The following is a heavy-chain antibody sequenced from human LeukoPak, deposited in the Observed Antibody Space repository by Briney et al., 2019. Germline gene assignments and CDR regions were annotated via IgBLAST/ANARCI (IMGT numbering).Heavy chain of an antibody. CDR3: AKDGAAAGYTRGAFDI. Sequence: PGGSLRLSCAASGFTFSSYGMHWVRQAPGKGLEWVAVISYDGSNKYYADSVKGRFTISRDNSKNTLYLQMNSLRAEDTAVYYCAKDGAAAGYTRGAFDIWGQGTMVTVSS. CDR2: ISYDGSNK. J-gene: IGHJ3*02. D-gene: IGHD6-13*01. CDR1: GFTFSSYG. V-gene: IGHV3-30*18.